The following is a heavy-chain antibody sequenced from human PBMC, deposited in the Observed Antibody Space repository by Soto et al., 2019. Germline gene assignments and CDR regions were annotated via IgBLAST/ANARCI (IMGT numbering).Heavy chain of an antibody. CDR1: GFTFSDSY. CDR3: ARDLGYYDSSGYFDY. CDR2: ISSSGDIM. D-gene: IGHD3-22*01. J-gene: IGHJ4*02. V-gene: IGHV3-11*01. Sequence: QVQLVESGGGLVKPGGSLRLSCAASGFTFSDSYLSWIRQAPGKGLGWVSYISSSGDIMYYADSVKGRFTISRYNARNSLYLQMNSLRAEDTAVYYCARDLGYYDSSGYFDYWGQGTLVTVSS.